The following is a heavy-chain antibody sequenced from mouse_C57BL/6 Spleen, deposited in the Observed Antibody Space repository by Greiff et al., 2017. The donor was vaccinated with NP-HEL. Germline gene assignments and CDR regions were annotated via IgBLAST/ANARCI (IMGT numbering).Heavy chain of an antibody. Sequence: QVQLKQSGAELVKPGASVKLSCKASGYTFTSYWMQWVKQRPGQGLEWIGEIDPSDSYTNYNQKFKGKATLTVDTSSSTAYMQLSSLTSEDSAVYYCARLGGYGDYWGQGTTLTVSS. CDR3: ARLGGYGDY. J-gene: IGHJ2*01. D-gene: IGHD3-1*01. V-gene: IGHV1-50*01. CDR2: IDPSDSYT. CDR1: GYTFTSYW.